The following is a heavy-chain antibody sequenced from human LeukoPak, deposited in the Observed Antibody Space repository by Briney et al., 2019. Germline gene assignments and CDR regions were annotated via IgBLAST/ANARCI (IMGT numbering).Heavy chain of an antibody. V-gene: IGHV1-18*01. CDR1: GYTFTSYG. J-gene: IGHJ4*02. D-gene: IGHD3-22*01. CDR2: ISAYNGNT. Sequence: ASVNVSCKASGYTFTSYGISWVRQAPGQGLEWMGWISAYNGNTNYAQKLQGRVTMTTDTSTSTAYMELRSLRSDDTAVYYCARDRDPAYYYDSSGYQGYLSSDYWGQGTLVTVSS. CDR3: ARDRDPAYYYDSSGYQGYLSSDY.